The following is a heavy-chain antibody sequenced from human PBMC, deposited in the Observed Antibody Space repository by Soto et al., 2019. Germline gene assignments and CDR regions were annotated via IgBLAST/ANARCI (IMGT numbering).Heavy chain of an antibody. CDR1: GFTFSSYA. CDR2: ISGSGGSI. Sequence: EVQLLESGGGLVQPGGSLRLSCAASGFTFSSYAMSWVRQAPGKGLEWVSAISGSGGSIYYADSVKGRFTISRDNSNNTPYLQMNSLRAEDTAVYYCAKDIPRSGYYYYYYYGMDVWGQGTTVTVSS. V-gene: IGHV3-23*01. CDR3: AKDIPRSGYYYYYYYGMDV. J-gene: IGHJ6*02. D-gene: IGHD3-22*01.